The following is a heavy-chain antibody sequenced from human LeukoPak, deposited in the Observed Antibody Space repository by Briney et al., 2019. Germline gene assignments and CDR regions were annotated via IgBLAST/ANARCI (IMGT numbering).Heavy chain of an antibody. V-gene: IGHV3-48*04. D-gene: IGHD6-13*01. CDR3: ARLGSIAAAGTPDY. CDR1: GFTFSTYS. CDR2: ISGSSSSSDGGAK. J-gene: IGHJ4*02. Sequence: GGSLRLSCTASGFTFSTYSMNWVRQAPGRGLEWVSYISGSSSSSDGGAKQYADSVKGRFTISRDNARNSLSLQVNSLRADDTAVYYCARLGSIAAAGTPDYWGQGTLVTVSS.